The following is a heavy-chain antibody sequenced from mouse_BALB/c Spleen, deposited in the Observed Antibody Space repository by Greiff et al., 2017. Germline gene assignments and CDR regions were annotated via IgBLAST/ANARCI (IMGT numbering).Heavy chain of an antibody. Sequence: QVQLKESGAELAKPGASVKMSCKASGYTFTSYWMHWVKQRPGQGLEWIGYINPSTGYTEYNQKFKDKATLTADKSSSTAYMQLSSLTSEDSAVYYCASGKVRLDYWGQGTTLTVSS. D-gene: IGHD2-14*01. J-gene: IGHJ2*01. V-gene: IGHV1-7*01. CDR3: ASGKVRLDY. CDR1: GYTFTSYW. CDR2: INPSTGYT.